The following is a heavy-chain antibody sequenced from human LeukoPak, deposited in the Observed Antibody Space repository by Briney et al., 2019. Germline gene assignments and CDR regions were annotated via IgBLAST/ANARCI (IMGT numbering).Heavy chain of an antibody. CDR3: ARDAAYSSGWYPLDY. D-gene: IGHD6-19*01. J-gene: IGHJ4*02. Sequence: GGSLRLSCAASGFTFSSYEMNWVRQAPGKGLEWVSYISSSGSTIYYADSVKGRFTISRDNAKNSLYLQMNSLRAEDTAVYYCARDAAYSSGWYPLDYWGQGTLVTVSS. CDR2: ISSSGSTI. V-gene: IGHV3-48*03. CDR1: GFTFSSYE.